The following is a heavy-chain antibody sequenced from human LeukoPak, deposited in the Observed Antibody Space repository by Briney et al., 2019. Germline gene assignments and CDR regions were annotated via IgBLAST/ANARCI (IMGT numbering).Heavy chain of an antibody. CDR1: GGSISSYY. Sequence: SETLSLTCTVSGGSISSYYWSWIRQPPGKGLEWIGYIYYSGSTNYNPSLKSRVTISVDTSKNQFFLKLSSVTAADTAVYYCAREDWASLVFDLWGRGTLVTVSS. CDR3: AREDWASLVFDL. CDR2: IYYSGST. V-gene: IGHV4-59*01. D-gene: IGHD3-9*01. J-gene: IGHJ2*01.